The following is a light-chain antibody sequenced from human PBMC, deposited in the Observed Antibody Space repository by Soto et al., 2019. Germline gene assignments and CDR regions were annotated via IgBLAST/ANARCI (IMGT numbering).Light chain of an antibody. V-gene: IGKV1-5*01. CDR1: QSFSNW. J-gene: IGKJ4*01. Sequence: DIQLTQSPSALSASVGDRVTITCRASQSFSNWLAWYQQKPGKAPKLLIYDASNLEGGVSSRFSGSQSGTEFTLTISSLQPGDSATYYCQQYNDYRYTFGGGTKVDIK. CDR2: DAS. CDR3: QQYNDYRYT.